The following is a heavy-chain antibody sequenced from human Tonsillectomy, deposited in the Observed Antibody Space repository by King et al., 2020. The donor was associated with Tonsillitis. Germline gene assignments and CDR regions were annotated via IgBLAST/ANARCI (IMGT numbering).Heavy chain of an antibody. CDR3: ARDYYYGSGSYERYGLDV. V-gene: IGHV7-4-1*02. CDR1: GYTFTKYA. CDR2: INPNTGTP. Sequence: QLVQSGSELKKPGASVKVSCKASGYTFTKYAMNWVRQAPGQGLEWMGWINPNTGTPTYAQGFIGRFVFSSDTSVSTTYPQISSLKAEDTAVYYCARDYYYGSGSYERYGLDVWGQGTTVTVSS. D-gene: IGHD3-10*01. J-gene: IGHJ6*02.